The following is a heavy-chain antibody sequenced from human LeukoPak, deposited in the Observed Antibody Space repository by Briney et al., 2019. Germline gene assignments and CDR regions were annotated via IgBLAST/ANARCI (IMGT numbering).Heavy chain of an antibody. Sequence: MPSETLSLTCAVYGGSFSGYYWSWIRQPPGKGLEWIGYIFYSGSTNYNPSLKSRVTIPVDTSKNHFSLKLSSVTAADTAVYYCARAITIRGLIFDYWGQGTLVTVSS. J-gene: IGHJ4*02. CDR1: GGSFSGYY. V-gene: IGHV4-59*01. CDR2: IFYSGST. CDR3: ARAITIRGLIFDY. D-gene: IGHD3-10*01.